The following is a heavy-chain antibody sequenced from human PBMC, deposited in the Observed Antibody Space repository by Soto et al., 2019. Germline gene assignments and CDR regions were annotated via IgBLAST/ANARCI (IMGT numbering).Heavy chain of an antibody. V-gene: IGHV4-59*11. Sequence: SETLCLTCSVSVGSISVHYWTWIRQSPGKGLELIVYIFYSGSSNKNPSLKRRVSISVDTSKNQFSLKMSSVTAADTAVYYCARVGSSGWSPDYWGRGTLVTVSS. CDR2: IFYSGSS. J-gene: IGHJ4*02. CDR1: VGSISVHY. D-gene: IGHD6-19*01. CDR3: ARVGSSGWSPDY.